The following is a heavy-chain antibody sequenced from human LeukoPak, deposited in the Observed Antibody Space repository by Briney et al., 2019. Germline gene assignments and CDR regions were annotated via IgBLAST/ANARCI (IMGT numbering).Heavy chain of an antibody. CDR3: ARDSGSYFRYFDY. V-gene: IGHV1-46*01. CDR2: INPSGGST. D-gene: IGHD1-26*01. Sequence: GASVKVSFQASGYTFTSYYMHWVRQAPGQGLEWMGIINPSGGSTSYAQKFQGRVTMTRDMSTSTVYMELSSLRSEDTAVYYCARDSGSYFRYFDYWGQGTLVTVSS. CDR1: GYTFTSYY. J-gene: IGHJ4*02.